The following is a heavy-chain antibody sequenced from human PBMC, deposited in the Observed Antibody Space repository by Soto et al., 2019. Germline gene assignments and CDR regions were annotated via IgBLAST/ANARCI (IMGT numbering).Heavy chain of an antibody. J-gene: IGHJ6*02. CDR1: GYTFTNYV. D-gene: IGHD2-2*01. Sequence: QVQLVRSGAEVKKPGASVTLSCTASGYTFTNYVIHWVHQAPGQRLEWVGWVNAGNGNTQYSQSFQGKVTITRDTSASTAYMGLSSLTSEDTAVYYCARGGSTGWLGGYYYHGMDVWGQGTTVTVSS. V-gene: IGHV1-3*01. CDR3: ARGGSTGWLGGYYYHGMDV. CDR2: VNAGNGNT.